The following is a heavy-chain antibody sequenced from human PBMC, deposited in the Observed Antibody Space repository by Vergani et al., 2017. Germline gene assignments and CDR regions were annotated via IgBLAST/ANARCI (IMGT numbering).Heavy chain of an antibody. V-gene: IGHV3-30*18. D-gene: IGHD1-26*01. CDR2: ISYDGSNK. CDR1: GFTFSSYG. J-gene: IGHJ6*02. CDR3: AKDARRNVGYYYYGMDV. Sequence: QVQLVESGGGVVQPGRSLRLSCAASGFTFSSYGMHWVRQAPGKGLEWVAVISYDGSNKYYADPVKGRFTISRENSKNTLYLQLNSLRAEDTAVYYCAKDARRNVGYYYYGMDVWGQGTTVTVSS.